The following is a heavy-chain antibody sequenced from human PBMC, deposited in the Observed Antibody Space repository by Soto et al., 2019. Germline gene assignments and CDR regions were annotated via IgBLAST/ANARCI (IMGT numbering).Heavy chain of an antibody. J-gene: IGHJ5*02. D-gene: IGHD6-13*01. Sequence: GGSLRLSCAASGFTFSDYYMSWIRQAPGKGLEWVSYISSSGSTIYYADSVKGRFTISRDNAKNSLYLQMNSLRAEDTAVYYCARLHIAAAGRFGWFDPWGQGTLVTVSS. V-gene: IGHV3-11*01. CDR1: GFTFSDYY. CDR2: ISSSGSTI. CDR3: ARLHIAAAGRFGWFDP.